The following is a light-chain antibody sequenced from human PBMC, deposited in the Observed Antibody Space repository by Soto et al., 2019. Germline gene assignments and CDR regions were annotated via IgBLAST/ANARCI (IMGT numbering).Light chain of an antibody. CDR3: QQYNSYSPT. J-gene: IGKJ4*01. CDR1: QSVSSY. CDR2: DAS. Sequence: EIVLTQSPATLSLSPGERATLSCRASQSVSSYLAWYQQKPGQAPRLLIYDASNRATGIPARFSGSGSGTDFTLTISSLEPEDFAVYYCQQYNSYSPTFGGGTKV. V-gene: IGKV3-11*01.